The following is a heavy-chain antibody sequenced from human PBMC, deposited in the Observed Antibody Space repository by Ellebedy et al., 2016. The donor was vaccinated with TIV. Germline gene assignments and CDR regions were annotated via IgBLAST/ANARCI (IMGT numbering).Heavy chain of an antibody. J-gene: IGHJ5*02. Sequence: GESLKISXVASGFTFSSYGMHWVRQAPGKGLEWVAVIWYDGSNKYYADSVKGRFTISRDDSKNTLYLQMNSLRAEDTAVYYCARNRIVVVDRCQRSWLDPWGQGTLVTVSS. CDR3: ARNRIVVVDRCQRSWLDP. CDR1: GFTFSSYG. V-gene: IGHV3-33*01. D-gene: IGHD2-15*01. CDR2: IWYDGSNK.